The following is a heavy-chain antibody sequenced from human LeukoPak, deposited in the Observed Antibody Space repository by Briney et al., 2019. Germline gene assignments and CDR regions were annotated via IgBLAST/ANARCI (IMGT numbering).Heavy chain of an antibody. Sequence: SVKVSCKASGRTFSSYAISWVRQAPGQGLEWMGRIIPIFGTANYAQKFQGRVTITTDESTSTAYMELSSLRSEDTAVYYCARGDVAAVSWFDPWGQGTLVTVSS. V-gene: IGHV1-69*05. J-gene: IGHJ5*02. D-gene: IGHD6-19*01. CDR2: IIPIFGTA. CDR3: ARGDVAAVSWFDP. CDR1: GRTFSSYA.